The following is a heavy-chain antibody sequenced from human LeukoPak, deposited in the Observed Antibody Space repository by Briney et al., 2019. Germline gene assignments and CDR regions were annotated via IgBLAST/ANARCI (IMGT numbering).Heavy chain of an antibody. CDR2: FDPEDGET. CDR3: AADGPLGATAGAFDI. CDR1: GYTLTELS. V-gene: IGHV1-24*01. J-gene: IGHJ3*02. Sequence: ASVKVSCKVSGYTLTELSMHWVRQAPGKGLEWMGGFDPEDGETIYAQKFQGRVTMTEDTSTDTAYMELSSLRSEDTAVYYCAADGPLGATAGAFDIWGQGTMVTVSS. D-gene: IGHD1-26*01.